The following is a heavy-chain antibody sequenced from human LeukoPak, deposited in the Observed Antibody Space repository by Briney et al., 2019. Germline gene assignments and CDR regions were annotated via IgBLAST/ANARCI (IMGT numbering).Heavy chain of an antibody. V-gene: IGHV5-51*01. Sequence: SXYXXXSYWIGWVRQVPGXGVEGMGIIYPGDSDTRYSPSFQGQVTISVDKSISTAYLQWSSLKASDTAMYYCARYYGGNRGAFDIWGQGTMVTVSS. D-gene: IGHD4-23*01. CDR2: IYPGDSDT. J-gene: IGHJ3*02. CDR1: XYXXXSYW. CDR3: ARYYGGNRGAFDI.